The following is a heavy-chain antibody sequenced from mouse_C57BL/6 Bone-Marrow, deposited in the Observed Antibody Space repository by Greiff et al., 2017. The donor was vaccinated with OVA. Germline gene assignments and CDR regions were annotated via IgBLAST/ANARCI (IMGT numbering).Heavy chain of an antibody. CDR1: GYTFTSYW. J-gene: IGHJ4*01. CDR3: ARSGITTVEGDFAMDY. CDR2: IYPGSGRT. D-gene: IGHD1-1*01. V-gene: IGHV1-55*01. Sequence: QVQLQQPGAELVKPGASVKLSCKASGYTFTSYWITWVKQRPGQGLEWIGDIYPGSGRTNYNEKFKSKATLTVATSSSTAYMQLSSLTSEDSAVYYWARSGITTVEGDFAMDYWGQGTSVTVSS.